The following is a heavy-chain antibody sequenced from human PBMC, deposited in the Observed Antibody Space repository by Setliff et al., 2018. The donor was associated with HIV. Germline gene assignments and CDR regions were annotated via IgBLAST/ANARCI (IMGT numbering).Heavy chain of an antibody. CDR3: AKTSSGWRSFDY. CDR1: GFTFSSYA. CDR2: ITSGGST. D-gene: IGHD6-19*01. Sequence: PGGSLRLSCAASGFTFSSYAMSWVRQTPEKGLEWVSIITSGGSTYYADSVKGRFTISRDNSKNTLYLQMNSLRAEDTAVYYCAKTSSGWRSFDYWGQGTLVTVSS. V-gene: IGHV3-23*01. J-gene: IGHJ4*02.